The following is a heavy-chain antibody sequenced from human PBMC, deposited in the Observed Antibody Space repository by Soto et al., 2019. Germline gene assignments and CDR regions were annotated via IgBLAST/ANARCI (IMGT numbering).Heavy chain of an antibody. CDR1: GFTFSSYG. Sequence: QVQLVESGGGVVQPGRSLRLSCAASGFTFSSYGMHWVRQAPGKGLEWVAVISYDGSDKYYADSVKGRFTIFRDNSKNTMYLQLNSLRPEDTAVYNCAKDRDYYGSGNDAWGQGTLVTVSS. V-gene: IGHV3-30*18. J-gene: IGHJ5*02. CDR2: ISYDGSDK. CDR3: AKDRDYYGSGNDA. D-gene: IGHD3-10*01.